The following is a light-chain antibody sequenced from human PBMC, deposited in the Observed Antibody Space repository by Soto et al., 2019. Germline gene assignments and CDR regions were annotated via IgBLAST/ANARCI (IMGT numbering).Light chain of an antibody. CDR3: QQYDNLPLT. Sequence: DIQMTQSPSSLSASVGDSVTITCQASQDISNYLNWYQQKPGKAPKLLIYDASNLETGVPSRFSGSGSGADFTCTISSLQPEDIATYYCQQYDNLPLTVGGGTKVEIK. CDR1: QDISNY. V-gene: IGKV1-33*01. J-gene: IGKJ4*01. CDR2: DAS.